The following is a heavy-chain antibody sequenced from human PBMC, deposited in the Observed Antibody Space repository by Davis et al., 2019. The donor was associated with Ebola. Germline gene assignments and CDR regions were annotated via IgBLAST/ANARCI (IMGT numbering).Heavy chain of an antibody. CDR1: AGSFSSHP. V-gene: IGHV1-69*13. D-gene: IGHD3-9*01. J-gene: IGHJ4*02. CDR3: ARDFDGGNYYFDY. Sequence: SAKISCNTSAGSFSSHPISWVRQAPRQGLEWMGGIIPIFDTPHYAQKFQGRITITADASTSTAYMELSSLRSEDTATYFCARDFDGGNYYFDYWGPGTPVTVSS. CDR2: IIPIFDTP.